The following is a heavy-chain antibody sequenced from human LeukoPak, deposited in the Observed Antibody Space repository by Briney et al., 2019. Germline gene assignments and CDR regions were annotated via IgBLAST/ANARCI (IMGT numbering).Heavy chain of an antibody. J-gene: IGHJ4*02. D-gene: IGHD2-2*01. CDR2: ICGSGGST. Sequence: PGGSLRLSCAASGFTFSSYAMSWVRQAPGKGLEWFSAICGSGGSTYYADSVKGRFTISRDNSKNTLYLQMNSLRAEDTAVYYCAKGVVPAAMVDYWGQGTLVTVSS. CDR1: GFTFSSYA. CDR3: AKGVVPAAMVDY. V-gene: IGHV3-23*01.